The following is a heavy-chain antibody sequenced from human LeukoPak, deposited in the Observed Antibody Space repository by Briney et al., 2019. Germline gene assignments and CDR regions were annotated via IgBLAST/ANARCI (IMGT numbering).Heavy chain of an antibody. Sequence: GGSLRLACAASGFSFSNYWMHWVRQAQGKGLVWVSSIHSDGSSTKYADSVKGRFTISRDNAKNTLHLQMNGLRAEDTAVYYCARGDYGFWSGYGEIPYSYFDSWGQGTPVTVSS. V-gene: IGHV3-74*01. D-gene: IGHD3-3*01. J-gene: IGHJ4*02. CDR1: GFSFSNYW. CDR2: IHSDGSST. CDR3: ARGDYGFWSGYGEIPYSYFDS.